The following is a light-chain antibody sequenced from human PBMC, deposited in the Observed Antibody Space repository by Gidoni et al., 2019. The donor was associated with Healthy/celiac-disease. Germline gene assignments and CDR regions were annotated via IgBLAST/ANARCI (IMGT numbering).Light chain of an antibody. CDR3: CSYAGSYTLV. Sequence: SPVQSVTISCTGTSTAVGGYNYVSWYQQHPGKAPKLMIYDVSKRPAGVPDRFHGSTSGNTASLTISGLQAEDEADYYCCSYAGSYTLVFGGGTKLTVL. J-gene: IGLJ2*01. CDR2: DVS. CDR1: STAVGGYNY. V-gene: IGLV2-11*01.